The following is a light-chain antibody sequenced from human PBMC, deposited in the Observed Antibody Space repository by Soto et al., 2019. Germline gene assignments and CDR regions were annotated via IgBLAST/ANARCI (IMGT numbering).Light chain of an antibody. CDR1: QSVSNSD. V-gene: IGKV3-20*01. J-gene: IGKJ1*01. CDR3: QQYGSSPWT. CDR2: GAS. Sequence: EIVLTQSPGTLSLSPGERATLFCRASQSVSNSDLAWYQQKPGQAPRLLIYGASSRATGIPDRFSGSGSVTDFTLTINRLEPDDFAVYYCQQYGSSPWTFDQGTKVEIK.